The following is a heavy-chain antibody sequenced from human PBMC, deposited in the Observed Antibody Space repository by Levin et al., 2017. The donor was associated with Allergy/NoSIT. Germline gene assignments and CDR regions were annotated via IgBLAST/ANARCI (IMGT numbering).Heavy chain of an antibody. D-gene: IGHD3-9*01. CDR3: ARQCYDILTGYYNFDY. V-gene: IGHV4-39*01. J-gene: IGHJ4*02. CDR2: IYNSGST. CDR1: GGSISSSISY. Sequence: SSQTLSLTCTVSGGSISSSISYWGWIRQAPGKGLEWIGSIYNSGSTYYNPSLKSRVTTSVDTSKNQFSLKLSSVTAADTAVYYCARQCYDILTGYYNFDYWGQGTLVTVSS.